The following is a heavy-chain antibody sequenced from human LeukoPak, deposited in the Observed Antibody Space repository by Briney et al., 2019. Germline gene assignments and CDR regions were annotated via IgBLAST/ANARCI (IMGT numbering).Heavy chain of an antibody. Sequence: ASVKVSCKASGYTFTGYYMHWVRQAPGQGLEWMGWINPNSGGTNYAQKFQGRVTMTRDTSISTAYMELSRLRSDDTAVYYCARDVIRDTVTTSVASSSDPWGQGTLVTVSS. CDR2: INPNSGGT. V-gene: IGHV1-2*02. J-gene: IGHJ5*02. CDR3: ARDVIRDTVTTSVASSSDP. D-gene: IGHD4-17*01. CDR1: GYTFTGYY.